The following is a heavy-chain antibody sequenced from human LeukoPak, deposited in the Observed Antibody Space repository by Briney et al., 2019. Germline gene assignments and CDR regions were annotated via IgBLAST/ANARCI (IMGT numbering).Heavy chain of an antibody. D-gene: IGHD2-2*02. CDR3: ARHSVVVVPAAILNNWFDP. J-gene: IGHJ5*02. CDR1: GGSISSSSYY. Sequence: SETLSLTCTVSGGSISSSSYYWGWIRQPPGKGLEWIGSIYYSGSTYYNPSLKSRVTISVDTSKNQFSLKLSSVTAADTAVYYCARHSVVVVPAAILNNWFDPWGQGTLVTVSS. CDR2: IYYSGST. V-gene: IGHV4-39*01.